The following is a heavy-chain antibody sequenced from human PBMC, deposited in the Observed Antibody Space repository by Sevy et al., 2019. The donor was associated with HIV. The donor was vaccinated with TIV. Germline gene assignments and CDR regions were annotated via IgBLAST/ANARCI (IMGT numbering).Heavy chain of an antibody. CDR3: ARPYSGYDKRDYYYYGMDV. Sequence: GGSLRLSCAASGFTFSSYSMNWVRQAPGKGLEWVSYISSSSSTIYYADSVKGRFTSSRDNAKNSLYLQMNSLRDEDTAVYYCARPYSGYDKRDYYYYGMDVWGQGTTVTVSS. J-gene: IGHJ6*02. CDR1: GFTFSSYS. CDR2: ISSSSSTI. V-gene: IGHV3-48*02. D-gene: IGHD5-12*01.